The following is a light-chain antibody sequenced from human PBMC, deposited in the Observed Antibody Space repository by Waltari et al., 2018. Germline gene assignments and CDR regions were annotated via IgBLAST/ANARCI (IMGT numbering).Light chain of an antibody. CDR3: QSTESIETYPDVV. Sequence: SYELTQPPSVSVSPGQTARIPCSGDALAKEYANWYHQKPGQAPVLLIYKDTERPSGIPGRFSGSSSGTTVTLIISGVQAEDEADYFGQSTESIETYPDVVFGGGTKLTVL. CDR2: KDT. J-gene: IGLJ2*01. V-gene: IGLV3-25*03. CDR1: ALAKEY.